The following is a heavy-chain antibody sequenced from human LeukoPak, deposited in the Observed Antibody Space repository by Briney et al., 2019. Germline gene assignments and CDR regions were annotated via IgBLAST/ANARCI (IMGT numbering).Heavy chain of an antibody. CDR3: ARGTTYCGGDCYRYFDY. CDR1: GFTVSSNY. D-gene: IGHD2-21*02. J-gene: IGHJ4*02. Sequence: GGSLRLSCAASGFTVSSNYMSWVRQAPGKGLEWVSVIYSGGSTYYADSVKGRFTISRDNSKNTLYLQMSSLRAEDTAVYYCARGTTYCGGDCYRYFDYWGQGTLVTVSS. CDR2: IYSGGST. V-gene: IGHV3-66*01.